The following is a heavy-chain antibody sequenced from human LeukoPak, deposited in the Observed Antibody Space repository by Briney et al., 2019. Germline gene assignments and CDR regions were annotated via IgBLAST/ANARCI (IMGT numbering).Heavy chain of an antibody. Sequence: SETLSLTCTVSGGSISSSSYYWGWIRQPPGKGLEWIGSIYYSGSTYYNPSLKSRVTISVDTSKNQFSLKLSSVTAADTAVYYCAERLYYYDGSGYYGYWGQGTLVTVSS. CDR3: AERLYYYDGSGYYGY. J-gene: IGHJ4*02. V-gene: IGHV4-39*07. D-gene: IGHD3-22*01. CDR2: IYYSGST. CDR1: GGSISSSSYY.